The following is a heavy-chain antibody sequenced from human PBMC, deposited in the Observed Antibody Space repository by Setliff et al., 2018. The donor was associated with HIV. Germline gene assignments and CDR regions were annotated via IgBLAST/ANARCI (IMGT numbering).Heavy chain of an antibody. D-gene: IGHD2-15*01. J-gene: IGHJ1*01. Sequence: ASETLSLTCAVCGGSFKGYYWSWNRQHPGKGMEWNGYIYYSGSTYYNPSLKIRVTMSVSKSKYQFSLRLSSVTAADTAVYYCARARRTGSGPKYFQHWGQGTLLPVSS. CDR2: IYYSGST. CDR3: ARARRTGSGPKYFQH. V-gene: IGHV4-34*01. CDR1: GGSFKGYY.